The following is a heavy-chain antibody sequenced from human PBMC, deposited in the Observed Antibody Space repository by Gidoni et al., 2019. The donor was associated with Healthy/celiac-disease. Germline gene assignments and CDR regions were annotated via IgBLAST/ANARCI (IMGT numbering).Heavy chain of an antibody. CDR2: ISGSGGST. CDR1: GFTFSSYA. Sequence: EVQLLESGGGLVQPGGSLRLSCAASGFTFSSYAMSWVGPAPGKGLAWVSAISGSGGSTYYADSVKGRFTISRDNSKNTLYLQMNSLRAEDTAVYYCAKDHITHGSYFDYWGQGTLVTVSS. V-gene: IGHV3-23*01. J-gene: IGHJ4*02. CDR3: AKDHITHGSYFDY. D-gene: IGHD1-26*01.